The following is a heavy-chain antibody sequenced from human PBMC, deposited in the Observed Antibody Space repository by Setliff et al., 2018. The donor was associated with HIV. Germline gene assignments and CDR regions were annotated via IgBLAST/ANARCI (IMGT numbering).Heavy chain of an antibody. V-gene: IGHV1-69-2*01. J-gene: IGHJ4*02. Sequence: GASVKVSCKASGYTFIDKYMHWVRQAPGKGLHWMGRIDPENVETKYSQKFQVRFTMTADRSTDTAYMELSGLRSEDTAIYYCVLYSTGASRFDYWGQGTLVTVSS. CDR1: GYTFIDKY. D-gene: IGHD2-8*01. CDR2: IDPENVET. CDR3: VLYSTGASRFDY.